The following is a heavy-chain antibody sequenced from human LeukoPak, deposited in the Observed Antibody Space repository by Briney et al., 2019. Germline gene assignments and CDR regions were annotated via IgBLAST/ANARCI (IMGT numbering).Heavy chain of an antibody. V-gene: IGHV3-30-3*01. CDR1: GVTLSTYA. D-gene: IGHD6-19*01. CDR2: ISYDGSNK. CDR3: VGSSGWYRPTFDY. J-gene: IGHJ4*02. Sequence: GGSLRLSCAASGVTLSTYAMHWVRQAPGKGLEWVAVISYDGSNKYYADSVKGRFTISRDNSKNTLYLQMNSLRAEDTAVYYCVGSSGWYRPTFDYWGQGTLVTVSS.